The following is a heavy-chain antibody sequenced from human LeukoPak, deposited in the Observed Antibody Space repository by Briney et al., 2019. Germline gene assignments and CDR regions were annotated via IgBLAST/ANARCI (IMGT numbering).Heavy chain of an antibody. CDR3: ARDHCVSSGCYEDYYYGMDV. CDR2: INPNSGGT. D-gene: IGHD2-2*01. J-gene: IGHJ6*02. CDR1: GYTFTGYY. V-gene: IGHV1-2*02. Sequence: GASVKVSCKASGYTFTGYYIQWVRQAPGQGLEWMGWINPNSGGTNYAQKFQGRVTMTRDTSLSTAYMELSRLRSDDTAVYFCARDHCVSSGCYEDYYYGMDVWGRGTTVTVSS.